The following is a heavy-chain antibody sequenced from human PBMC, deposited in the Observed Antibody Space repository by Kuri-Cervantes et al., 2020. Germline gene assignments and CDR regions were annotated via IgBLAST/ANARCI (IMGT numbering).Heavy chain of an antibody. V-gene: IGHV3-30-3*01. J-gene: IGHJ4*02. D-gene: IGHD6-19*01. CDR1: GFTFSNSA. Sequence: GESLKISCAASGFTFSNSAMSWVRQAPGKGLEWVAVISYDGSNKYYADSVKGRFTISRDNSKNTLYLQMNSLRAEDTAVYYCARDALSYSSGWYYFDYWGQGTLVTVSS. CDR2: ISYDGSNK. CDR3: ARDALSYSSGWYYFDY.